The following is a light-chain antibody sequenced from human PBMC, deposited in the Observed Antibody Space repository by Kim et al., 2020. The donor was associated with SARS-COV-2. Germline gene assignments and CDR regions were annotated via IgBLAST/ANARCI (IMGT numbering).Light chain of an antibody. V-gene: IGLV2-18*02. CDR3: SSYTTSSTLV. J-gene: IGLJ2*01. Sequence: GQSVTISCTETSSDVGGYNRVSWYQQPPGTAPKLMIYEVNNRPSGVPDRFSGSKSGNTASLTISGLQTEDEADYYCSSYTTSSTLVFGGGTKVTVL. CDR2: EVN. CDR1: SSDVGGYNR.